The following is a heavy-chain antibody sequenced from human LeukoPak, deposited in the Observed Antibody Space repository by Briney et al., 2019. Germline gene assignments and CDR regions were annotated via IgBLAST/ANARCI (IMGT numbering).Heavy chain of an antibody. CDR2: ISWNSGSI. CDR1: GFTFDDYA. J-gene: IGHJ4*02. Sequence: PGRSLRLSCAASGFTFDDYAMHWVRQAPGKGLEWVSGISWNSGSIGYADSVKGRFTISRDNAKNSLYLQMNSLRVDDTAVYYCAKSLDYGGSRARLDFWGQGTLVTVSS. CDR3: AKSLDYGGSRARLDF. V-gene: IGHV3-9*01. D-gene: IGHD4-23*01.